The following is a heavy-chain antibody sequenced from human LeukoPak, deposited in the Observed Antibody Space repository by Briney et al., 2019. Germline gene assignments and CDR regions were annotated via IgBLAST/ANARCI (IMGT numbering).Heavy chain of an antibody. D-gene: IGHD5-18*01. CDR3: ARSSYSYGNYYYYYGMDV. CDR2: TYYRSKWYN. V-gene: IGHV6-1*01. Sequence: SQTLSLTCAISGDSVSSNSAAWNWIRQSPSRGLEWLGRTYYRSKWYNDHAVSVKSRITINPDTSKNQFSLQLNSVTPEDTAVYYCARSSYSYGNYYYYYGMDVWGQGTTVTVSS. CDR1: GDSVSSNSAA. J-gene: IGHJ6*02.